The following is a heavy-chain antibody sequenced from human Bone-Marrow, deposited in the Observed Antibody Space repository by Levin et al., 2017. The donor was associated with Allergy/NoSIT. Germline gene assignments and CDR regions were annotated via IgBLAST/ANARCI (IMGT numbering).Heavy chain of an antibody. CDR1: SDSSAKYW. Sequence: GESLKISCKTSSDSSAKYWIGWVRQVPGKGLEWMGIIYPGDSDTRYNPSFQAQVTISADKSINTAYLQWSSLRTSDTATYYRAKGSDATGYYFDYWGQGTLVTVSS. CDR2: IYPGDSDT. CDR3: AKGSDATGYYFDY. J-gene: IGHJ4*02. D-gene: IGHD2-15*01. V-gene: IGHV5-51*01.